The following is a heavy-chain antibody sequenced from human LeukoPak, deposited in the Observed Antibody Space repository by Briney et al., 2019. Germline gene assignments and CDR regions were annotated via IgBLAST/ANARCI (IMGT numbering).Heavy chain of an antibody. CDR3: ATSPTYYDILTGYSPEYYFDY. J-gene: IGHJ4*02. V-gene: IGHV4-61*02. Sequence: SETLSLTCTVSGGSISSGSYYWSWIRQPAGKGLEWIGRIYTSGSTNYNPSLKSRVTISVDTSKNQFSLKLSSVTAADTAVYYCATSPTYYDILTGYSPEYYFDYWGQGTLVTVSS. CDR1: GGSISSGSYY. D-gene: IGHD3-9*01. CDR2: IYTSGST.